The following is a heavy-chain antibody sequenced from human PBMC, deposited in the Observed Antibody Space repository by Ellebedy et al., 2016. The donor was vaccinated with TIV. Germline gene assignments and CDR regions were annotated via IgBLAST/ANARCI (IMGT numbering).Heavy chain of an antibody. V-gene: IGHV3-72*01. CDR1: GFTFSDHY. Sequence: GGSLRLSXAASGFTFSDHYMDWVRQAPGKGLEWVGRIRNKANRYTTEYAASVKGRFTISRDDSKNLMYLQMNSLKAEDTAVYFCARAKSDSGSYSFDYWGQGTLVTVSS. CDR3: ARAKSDSGSYSFDY. D-gene: IGHD3-10*01. CDR2: IRNKANRYTT. J-gene: IGHJ4*01.